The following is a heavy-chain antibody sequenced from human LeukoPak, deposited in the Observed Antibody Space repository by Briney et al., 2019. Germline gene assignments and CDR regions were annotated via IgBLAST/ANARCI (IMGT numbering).Heavy chain of an antibody. CDR3: ARHLDSGTYPLDY. V-gene: IGHV4-59*08. CDR1: GGSIRGYY. CDR2: IHYTGST. J-gene: IGHJ4*02. D-gene: IGHD1-26*01. Sequence: SETLSLTCTVSGGSIRGYYWGWIRQPPGKGLEFMGHIHYTGSTTYNPSLTSRVTMSVDTSKNQFSLRLSSVTASDTAVYYCARHLDSGTYPLDYWGQGTLVTVSS.